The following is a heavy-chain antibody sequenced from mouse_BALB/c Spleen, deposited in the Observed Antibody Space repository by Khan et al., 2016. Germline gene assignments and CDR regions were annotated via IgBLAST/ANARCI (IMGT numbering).Heavy chain of an antibody. D-gene: IGHD6-1*01. J-gene: IGHJ2*01. CDR1: GFTFKDTY. CDR2: IDPTNGNT. V-gene: IGHV14-3*02. CDR3: ARSARK. Sequence: VQLQQSGAELVKSGATVKMSCTASGFTFKDTYMHWVKQWPGQGLEWFGGIDPTNGNTYYDAKFQGKATITADTSSNPAYLERSSVSSGATAGYEGARSARKWGQGTTLTVSS.